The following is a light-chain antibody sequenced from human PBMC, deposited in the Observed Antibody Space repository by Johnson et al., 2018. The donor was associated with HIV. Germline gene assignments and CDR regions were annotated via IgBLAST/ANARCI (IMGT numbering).Light chain of an antibody. CDR3: GTWDSSLSAFYV. V-gene: IGLV1-51*01. Sequence: QSVLTQPPSVSAATGQKVTISCSGSSSNIGNNYVSWYQQLPGTAPKLLIYDNNKRPSGIPDRFSGSKSGTSATLGITGLQTGDEADYYCGTWDSSLSAFYVFGTGTKFTVL. CDR1: SSNIGNNY. CDR2: DNN. J-gene: IGLJ1*01.